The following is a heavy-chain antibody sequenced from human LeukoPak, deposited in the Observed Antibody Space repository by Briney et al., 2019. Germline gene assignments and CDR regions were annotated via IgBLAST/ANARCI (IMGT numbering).Heavy chain of an antibody. V-gene: IGHV3-66*02. D-gene: IGHD3-22*01. CDR2: IYSGGST. J-gene: IGHJ4*02. CDR3: ARAVDKGTGYYMDF. Sequence: PGGSLRLSCAASGFTVSSNYMSWVRQTPGKGLEWVSVIYSGGSTYYAASGKGRFTICRDNSKNALPLQMNDRRPDDTAMYYCARAVDKGTGYYMDFWGQGTLVTVSS. CDR1: GFTVSSNY.